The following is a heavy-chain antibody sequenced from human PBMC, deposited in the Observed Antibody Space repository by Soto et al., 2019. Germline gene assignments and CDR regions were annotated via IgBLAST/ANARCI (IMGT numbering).Heavy chain of an antibody. CDR3: AGITMVRGVIIDFGLDY. Sequence: QVQLQESDPGLVKPSETLSLTCTVSGGSISSYYWSWIRQPPGKGLEWIGYIYYSGSTNYNPSLKSRVTISVDTSKNQFSLKLSSVTAADTAVYYCAGITMVRGVIIDFGLDYWGQGTLVTVSS. CDR1: GGSISSYY. D-gene: IGHD3-10*01. J-gene: IGHJ4*02. V-gene: IGHV4-59*01. CDR2: IYYSGST.